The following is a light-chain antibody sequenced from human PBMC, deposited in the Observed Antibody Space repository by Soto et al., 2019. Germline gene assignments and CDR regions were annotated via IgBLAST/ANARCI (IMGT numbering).Light chain of an antibody. J-gene: IGKJ4*01. V-gene: IGKV3D-15*01. Sequence: DIELTQSPSTLSVSAGERATISCRASQSISSTLDWYQQKSGQPPRLLIYAASTRDTGVPARFSGSGSGRDFTLTISSLQSEDFAFYYCQQSYNAPFTFGRGAKVEIK. CDR2: AAS. CDR3: QQSYNAPFT. CDR1: QSISST.